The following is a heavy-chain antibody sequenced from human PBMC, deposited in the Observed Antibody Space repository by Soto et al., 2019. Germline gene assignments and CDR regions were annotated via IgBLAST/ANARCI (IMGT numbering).Heavy chain of an antibody. D-gene: IGHD3-22*01. CDR2: ISSSSSYI. V-gene: IGHV3-21*01. CDR1: GFTFSSYS. CDR3: ARDGSSYYDSSGYYLFDY. Sequence: GGSLRLSCAASGFTFSSYSMNWVRQAPGKGLEWVSSISSSSSYIYYADSVKGRFTISRDNAKNSLYLQMNSLRAEDTAVYYCARDGSSYYDSSGYYLFDYWGQGTLVTVSS. J-gene: IGHJ4*02.